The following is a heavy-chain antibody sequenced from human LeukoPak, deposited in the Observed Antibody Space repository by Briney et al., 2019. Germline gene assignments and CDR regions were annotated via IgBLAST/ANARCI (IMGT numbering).Heavy chain of an antibody. CDR1: GFTFSSYG. CDR2: ISYDGSNK. J-gene: IGHJ5*02. Sequence: GGSLRLSCAASGFTFSSYGRPWVRQAPGKGLEGVAVISYDGSNKYYADSVKGRFTISRDNSKNTLYLQMNSLRAEDTAVYYCAKDPGYCSGGSCYSTYNWFDPWGQGTLVTVSS. D-gene: IGHD2-15*01. V-gene: IGHV3-30*18. CDR3: AKDPGYCSGGSCYSTYNWFDP.